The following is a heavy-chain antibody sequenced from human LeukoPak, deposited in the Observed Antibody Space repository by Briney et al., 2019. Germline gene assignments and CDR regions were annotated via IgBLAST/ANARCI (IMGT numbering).Heavy chain of an antibody. J-gene: IGHJ5*02. Sequence: SETLSLTCAVYGGSFSGYYWSWIRQPPGKGLEWIGEINHSGSTNYNPSLKSRVTISVDTSKNQFSLKLSSVTAADTAVYYCARVLRYFDWFRVNWFDPWGQGTLVTVSS. CDR1: GGSFSGYY. V-gene: IGHV4-34*01. D-gene: IGHD3-9*01. CDR2: INHSGST. CDR3: ARVLRYFDWFRVNWFDP.